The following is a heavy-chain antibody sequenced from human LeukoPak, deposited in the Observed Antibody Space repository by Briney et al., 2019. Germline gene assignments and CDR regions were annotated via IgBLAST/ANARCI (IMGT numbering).Heavy chain of an antibody. D-gene: IGHD3-10*01. CDR1: GYTFTSYA. CDR2: INTNTGNP. V-gene: IGHV7-4-1*02. J-gene: IGHJ1*01. Sequence: GASVKVSCKASGYTFTSYAMNWVRQAPGQGLEWMGWINTNTGNPTYAQGFTGRFVFSLDTSVSTAYLQISSLKAEDTAVYYCARGGHSYGSGSYSPTKPLRHWGQGTLVTVSS. CDR3: ARGGHSYGSGSYSPTKPLRH.